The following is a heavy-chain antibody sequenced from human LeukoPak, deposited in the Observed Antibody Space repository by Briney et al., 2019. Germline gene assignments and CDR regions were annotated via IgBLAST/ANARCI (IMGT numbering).Heavy chain of an antibody. D-gene: IGHD3-22*01. J-gene: IGHJ6*02. V-gene: IGHV4-61*08. CDR2: IYYSGST. Sequence: SETLSLTCTVSGGSISSGGYYWSWIRQHPGKGLEWIGYIYYSGSTNYNPSLKSRVTISVDTSKNQFSLKLSSVTAADTAVYYCARDRIGYYYDSSGYSATSYYYYGMDVWGQGTTVTVSS. CDR3: ARDRIGYYYDSSGYSATSYYYYGMDV. CDR1: GGSISSGGYY.